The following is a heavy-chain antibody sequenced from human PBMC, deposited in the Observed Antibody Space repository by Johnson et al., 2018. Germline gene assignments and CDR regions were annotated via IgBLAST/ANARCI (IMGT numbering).Heavy chain of an antibody. CDR2: IYSGGST. V-gene: IGHV3-66*02. Sequence: VQLVESGGGLVQPGGSLRLSCAASGFTFSSYWMSWVRQAPGKGLEWVSVIYSGGSTYYADSVKGRFTISRDNSKNTLYHQMKSLRAEDTAVYYCARGPATVVTPEYFQHWGQGTLVTVSS. J-gene: IGHJ1*01. CDR3: ARGPATVVTPEYFQH. D-gene: IGHD4-23*01. CDR1: GFTFSSYW.